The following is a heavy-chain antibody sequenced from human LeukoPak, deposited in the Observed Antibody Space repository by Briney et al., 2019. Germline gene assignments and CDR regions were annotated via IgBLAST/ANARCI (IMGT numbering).Heavy chain of an antibody. V-gene: IGHV1-2*02. J-gene: IGHJ4*02. CDR1: GYSFTGYY. Sequence: ASVKVSCKTSGYSFTGYYMHWVRQAPGQGLEWMGWVNPKNGGTNYPQKFQGRVTMTTDTSVGTPYMELSSLASDDTAVYYCATRGAYFDYWGQGTLVTVSS. CDR3: ATRGAYFDY. CDR2: VNPKNGGT.